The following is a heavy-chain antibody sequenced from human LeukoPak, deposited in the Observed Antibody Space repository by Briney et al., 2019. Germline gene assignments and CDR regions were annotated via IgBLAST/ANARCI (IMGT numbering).Heavy chain of an antibody. Sequence: ASVKVSCKASGYTFTSYYMHWVRQAPGQGLEWMGRINPNSGGTNYAQKFQGRVTMTRDTSISTAYMELSRLRSDDTAVYYCARDRSGSPTNYYYYGMDVWGQGTTVTVSS. J-gene: IGHJ6*02. CDR3: ARDRSGSPTNYYYYGMDV. V-gene: IGHV1-2*06. D-gene: IGHD1-26*01. CDR1: GYTFTSYY. CDR2: INPNSGGT.